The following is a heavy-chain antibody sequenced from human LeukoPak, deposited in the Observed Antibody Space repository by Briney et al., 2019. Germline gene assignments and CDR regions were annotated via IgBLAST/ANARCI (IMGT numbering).Heavy chain of an antibody. D-gene: IGHD6-19*01. Sequence: GGSLRLSCAASGFTFSSYSMNWVRQAPGKGLEWVSAISGSGGSTYYADSVKGRFTISRDNSKSTLYLQMNSLRAEDTAVYYCAKAQWLVPPSIYYWGQGTLVPSPQ. CDR3: AKAQWLVPPSIYY. CDR2: ISGSGGST. J-gene: IGHJ4*02. V-gene: IGHV3-23*01. CDR1: GFTFSSYS.